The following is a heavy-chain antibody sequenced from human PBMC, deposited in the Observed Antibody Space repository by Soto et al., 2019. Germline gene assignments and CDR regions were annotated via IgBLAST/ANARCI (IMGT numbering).Heavy chain of an antibody. J-gene: IGHJ3*02. V-gene: IGHV1-2*01. CDR1: GYPVTAYY. CDR2: INPATGAA. Sequence: QLHLVQSGAVVKKPGASVTVSCSASGYPVTAYYMHWVRQAPGRGLEWMGGINPATGAAKYTQTFPGRVTRTRDTSTSTVFMELGGLTSGDTGVFYCARGGGVGVAGSAAFDMWGQGTLVTVSS. CDR3: ARGGGVGVAGSAAFDM. D-gene: IGHD3-3*01.